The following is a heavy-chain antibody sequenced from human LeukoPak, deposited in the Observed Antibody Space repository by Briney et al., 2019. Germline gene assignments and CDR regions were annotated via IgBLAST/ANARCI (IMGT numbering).Heavy chain of an antibody. CDR3: AKAQFDGYSSSCD. V-gene: IGHV3-23*01. D-gene: IGHD6-13*01. CDR1: GFTFSSYA. CDR2: ISGSGGST. J-gene: IGHJ4*02. Sequence: GGSLRLSCAASGFTFSSYAMSWVRQAPGKGLEWVSAISGSGGSTYYADSVKGRFTISRDNSRNTLYLQMNSLRAEDTAVYYCAKAQFDGYSSSCDWGQGTLVTVSS.